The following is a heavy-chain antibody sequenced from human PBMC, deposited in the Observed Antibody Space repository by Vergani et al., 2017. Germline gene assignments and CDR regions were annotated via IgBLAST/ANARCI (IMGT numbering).Heavy chain of an antibody. Sequence: QVQLQQWGAGLLKPSETLSLTCAVYGGSFSGYYWSWIRQPPGKGLEWIGEINHSGSTNYNPSLKSRVTISVDTSKNQYSLKLSSVAAADTAVYYCARATRSLRNYYYCYRDVWGKG. CDR2: INHSGST. D-gene: IGHD4-17*01. CDR1: GGSFSGYY. J-gene: IGHJ6*03. CDR3: ARATRSLRNYYYCYRDV. V-gene: IGHV4-34*01.